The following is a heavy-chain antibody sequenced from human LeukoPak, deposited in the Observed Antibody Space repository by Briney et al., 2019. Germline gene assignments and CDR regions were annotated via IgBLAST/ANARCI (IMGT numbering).Heavy chain of an antibody. CDR2: LHSGGST. J-gene: IGHJ3*02. V-gene: IGHV3-66*01. CDR1: GFTFSSYT. Sequence: GGSLRLSCAASGFTFSSYTMNWVRQAPGKGLEWVSLLHSGGSTYYADSVKGRFTISRDNSKNTLYLQMNSLRAEDTAVYYCARRERRGYTYGRGTLDIWGQGTMVTVSS. CDR3: ARRERRGYTYGRGTLDI. D-gene: IGHD5-18*01.